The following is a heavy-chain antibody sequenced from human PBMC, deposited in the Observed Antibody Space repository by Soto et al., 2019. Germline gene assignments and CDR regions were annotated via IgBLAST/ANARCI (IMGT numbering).Heavy chain of an antibody. CDR3: AKVLRCSGGSCYSFIDY. D-gene: IGHD2-15*01. V-gene: IGHV3-23*01. J-gene: IGHJ4*02. Sequence: PGGSLRLSCAASGFTFSSYAMSWVRQAPGKGLEWVSAISGSGGSTYYADSVKGRFTISRDNSKNTLFLQMNSLRAEDTAVYYCAKVLRCSGGSCYSFIDYWGQGTLVTVSS. CDR1: GFTFSSYA. CDR2: ISGSGGST.